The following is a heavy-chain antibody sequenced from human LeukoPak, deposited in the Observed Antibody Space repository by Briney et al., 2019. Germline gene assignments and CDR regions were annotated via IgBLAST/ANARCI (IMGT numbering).Heavy chain of an antibody. CDR1: GGTFSSYA. J-gene: IGHJ1*01. D-gene: IGHD6-13*01. Sequence: ASVKVSCKASGGTFSSYAISWVRQAPGQGLEWMGGIIPIFGTANYAQKFQGRVTITADKSTSTAYMELSSLRSEDTAVYYCARKRIAPVGAFQHWGRGTRATVPS. V-gene: IGHV1-69*06. CDR3: ARKRIAPVGAFQH. CDR2: IIPIFGTA.